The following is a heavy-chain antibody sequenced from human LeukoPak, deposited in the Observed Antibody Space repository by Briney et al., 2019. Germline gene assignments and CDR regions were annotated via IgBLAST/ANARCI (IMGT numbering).Heavy chain of an antibody. V-gene: IGHV1-2*02. J-gene: IGHJ4*02. CDR1: GYTFSDYD. D-gene: IGHD3-22*01. CDR2: INPNSGGT. Sequence: ASVKVSCKASGYTFSDYDMHWVRQTPGQGLEWMGWINPNSGGTNYAQKFQGRVTMTRDTSISTAYMELSRLRSDDTAVYYCARGPDDGYDSSGYFVWGQGTLVTVSP. CDR3: ARGPDDGYDSSGYFV.